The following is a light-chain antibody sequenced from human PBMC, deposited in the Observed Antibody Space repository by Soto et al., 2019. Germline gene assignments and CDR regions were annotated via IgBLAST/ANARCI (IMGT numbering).Light chain of an antibody. J-gene: IGKJ4*01. CDR1: QGISSY. CDR3: QQLNSYPLT. Sequence: IQLTQSRSSLSASVGDRVTITCRASQGISSYLAWYQQKPGKAPKLLIYAASTLQSGVPSRFSGSGSGTDFTLTISSLQPGDFATYYCQQLNSYPLTFGGGTKVEIK. CDR2: AAS. V-gene: IGKV1-9*01.